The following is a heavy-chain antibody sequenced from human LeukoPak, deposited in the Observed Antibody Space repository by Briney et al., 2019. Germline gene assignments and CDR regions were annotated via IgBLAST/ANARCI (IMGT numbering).Heavy chain of an antibody. CDR1: GFNFGDYA. CDR2: ITNKAFGGTA. V-gene: IGHV3-49*03. CDR3: TRDEYGTGSNFFDY. Sequence: PGRSLRLSCTASGFNFGDYAMSWFRQAPEKGLEGVGFITNKAFGGTAEYAASVKGRFTISRDDSRGIAYLQMDNLRTEDTGVYYCTRDEYGTGSNFFDYWGQGTLVTVST. D-gene: IGHD2-8*02. J-gene: IGHJ4*02.